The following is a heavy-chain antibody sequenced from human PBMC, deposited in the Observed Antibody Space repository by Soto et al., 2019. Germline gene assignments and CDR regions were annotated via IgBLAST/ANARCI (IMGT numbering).Heavy chain of an antibody. J-gene: IGHJ3*02. V-gene: IGHV3-30-3*01. CDR1: GFTFSSYA. CDR2: ISYDGSNK. D-gene: IGHD3-22*01. CDR3: ARGYYYDSSGYPPKTIDI. Sequence: GGSLRLSCAASGFTFSSYAMHWVRKAPGKGLEWVAVISYDGSNKYYADSVKGRFTISRDNSKNTLYLQMNSLRAEDTAVYYCARGYYYDSSGYPPKTIDIWGQGTMVTVSS.